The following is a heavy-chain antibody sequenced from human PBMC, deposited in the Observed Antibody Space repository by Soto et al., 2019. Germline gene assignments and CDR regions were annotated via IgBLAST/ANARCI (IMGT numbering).Heavy chain of an antibody. CDR2: IYPGDSDT. J-gene: IGHJ3*02. Sequence: GESLKISCKGSGYSFTNYWIGWVRQMPGKGLEWMGIIYPGDSDTRYSPSFQGQVTISADKSISTAYLQWSSLKASDTAMYYCARHFCISTSCYGAFDIWGQGTMVTVSS. V-gene: IGHV5-51*01. CDR3: ARHFCISTSCYGAFDI. CDR1: GYSFTNYW. D-gene: IGHD2-2*01.